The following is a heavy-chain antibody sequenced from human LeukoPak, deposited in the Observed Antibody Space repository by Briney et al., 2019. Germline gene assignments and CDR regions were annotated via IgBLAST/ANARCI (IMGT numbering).Heavy chain of an antibody. Sequence: SETLSLTCTVSGVSISSYYWSWIRQPAGKGLEWIGRIYTSGSTNYNPSLKSRITMSVDTSKNQFSLKLSSVTAADTAVYYCARDRYYYDSSGYFALGYWGQGTLVTASS. V-gene: IGHV4-4*07. CDR3: ARDRYYYDSSGYFALGY. CDR1: GVSISSYY. CDR2: IYTSGST. D-gene: IGHD3-22*01. J-gene: IGHJ4*02.